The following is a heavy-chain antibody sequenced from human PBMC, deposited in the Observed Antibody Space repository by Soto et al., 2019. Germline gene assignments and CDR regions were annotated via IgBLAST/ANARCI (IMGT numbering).Heavy chain of an antibody. CDR3: APHCSGPTACYLFDY. D-gene: IGHD2-15*01. Sequence: EVELLESGGGLVQPGGSLRLSCAVSGFTFSRYGITWVRQAPGKGLEWVSSIFAGGSTHYADSVKGRFTISRDISETTVFLQMNSLRNEDTAVYYCAPHCSGPTACYLFDYWGQGTLVTVSS. CDR2: IFAGGST. CDR1: GFTFSRYG. J-gene: IGHJ4*02. V-gene: IGHV3-23*01.